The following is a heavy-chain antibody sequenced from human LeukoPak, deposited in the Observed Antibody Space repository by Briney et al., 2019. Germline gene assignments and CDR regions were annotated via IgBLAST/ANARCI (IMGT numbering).Heavy chain of an antibody. V-gene: IGHV3-74*01. Sequence: GGSLRLSCAASGFTFSSYWMHWVRQAPGKGLMWVSRINGDETSTNYADSVKGRFTISRDNAKNTLYLQLSSRRAEDTAVYSCARGITVAGSVYFDYWGQGTLVTVSS. J-gene: IGHJ4*02. CDR2: INGDETST. CDR3: ARGITVAGSVYFDY. D-gene: IGHD6-19*01. CDR1: GFTFSSYW.